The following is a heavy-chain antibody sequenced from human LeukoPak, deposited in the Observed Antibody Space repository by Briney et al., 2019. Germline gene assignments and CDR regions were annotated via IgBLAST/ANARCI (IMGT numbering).Heavy chain of an antibody. CDR3: ATVAATFSGMDV. J-gene: IGHJ6*02. CDR1: GDSISDKYW. CDR2: VYRSGGT. D-gene: IGHD2-15*01. V-gene: IGHV4-4*02. Sequence: PSGTLSLTCAVSGDSISDKYWWRWVRQFPDKGLEWIGEVYRSGGTSYNPSLKSRVTVSIDYSKNQFSLKLSSVTAADTAVYYCATVAATFSGMDVWGQGTTVTVSS.